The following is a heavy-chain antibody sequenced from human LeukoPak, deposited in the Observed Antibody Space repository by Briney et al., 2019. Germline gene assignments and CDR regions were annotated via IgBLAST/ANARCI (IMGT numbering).Heavy chain of an antibody. J-gene: IGHJ4*02. CDR2: IYYGGST. CDR3: ATSYSSWYLQFDY. CDR1: GGSISSYY. Sequence: SETLSLTCTVSGGSISSYYWSWIRQPPGKGLEWIGYIYYGGSTNCNPSLKSRVTISVDTSKNQFSLKLSSVTAADTAVYYCATSYSSWYLQFDYWGQGTLVTVSS. D-gene: IGHD6-13*01. V-gene: IGHV4-59*01.